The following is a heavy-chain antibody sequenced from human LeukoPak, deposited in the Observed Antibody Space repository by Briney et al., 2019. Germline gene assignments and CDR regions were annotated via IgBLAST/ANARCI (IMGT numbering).Heavy chain of an antibody. CDR1: GFTFSNYG. D-gene: IGHD2-8*01. V-gene: IGHV3-30*03. CDR2: VSYDGTDT. Sequence: PGGSLRLSCAASGFTFSNYGMNWVRQAPGKGLEWVATVSYDGTDTSYADSVKGRFAIFRDNSKNTLYLQMNGLRTEDTAVYYCVRVSGFCPTGVCPSFDPWGQGTLVTVSS. J-gene: IGHJ5*02. CDR3: VRVSGFCPTGVCPSFDP.